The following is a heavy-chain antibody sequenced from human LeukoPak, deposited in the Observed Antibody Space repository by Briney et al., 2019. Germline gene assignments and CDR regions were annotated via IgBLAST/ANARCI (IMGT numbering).Heavy chain of an antibody. CDR2: INYSGSS. CDR1: GDSINNYY. J-gene: IGHJ4*02. D-gene: IGHD3-10*01. V-gene: IGHV4-59*08. CDR3: ARVGSGPGDY. Sequence: SETLSLTCTVSGDSINNYYWSWIRQPPGKGLEWIGNINYSGSSNYNPSLKSRVTISVDTSKNQFSLKLSSVTAADTAVYYCARVGSGPGDYWGQGTLVTVSS.